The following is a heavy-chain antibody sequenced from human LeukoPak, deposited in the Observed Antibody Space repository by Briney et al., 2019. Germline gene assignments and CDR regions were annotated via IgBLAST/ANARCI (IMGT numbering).Heavy chain of an antibody. D-gene: IGHD3-10*01. J-gene: IGHJ6*02. CDR3: ERGVGSGRNYYYYYGLDV. CDR2: NYDSGST. CDR1: GGSISTYY. V-gene: IGHV4-59*01. Sequence: SETLSLTCTVSGGSISTYYWSWIRQPPGKGLEWIGYNYDSGSTNYNPSLKSRVTISVDTSKNQFSLKLSSVTAADTAVNYCERGVGSGRNYYYYYGLDVWGQGTTVTVSS.